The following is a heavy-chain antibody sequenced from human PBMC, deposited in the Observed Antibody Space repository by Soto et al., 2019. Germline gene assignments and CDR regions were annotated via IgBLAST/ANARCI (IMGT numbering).Heavy chain of an antibody. V-gene: IGHV1-69*02. Sequence: ASVKVSCKASGGTFSSYTISWVRQAPGQGLEWMGRIIPILGIANYAQKFQGRVTITADKSTSTAYMELSSLRSEDTAVYYCARAGYCTNGVCYTGFDPWGQGTLVTVSS. D-gene: IGHD2-8*01. CDR1: GGTFSSYT. J-gene: IGHJ5*02. CDR2: IIPILGIA. CDR3: ARAGYCTNGVCYTGFDP.